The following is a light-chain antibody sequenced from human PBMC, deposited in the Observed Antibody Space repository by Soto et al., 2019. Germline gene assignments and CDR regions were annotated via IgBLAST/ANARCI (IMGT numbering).Light chain of an antibody. V-gene: IGKV1-5*03. CDR2: QAS. CDR3: QQHNTYSRT. Sequence: DIQMTQSPPTLSASVGDRVTITCRASQSISGWLAWYQQKPGKAPNLLIYQASTLESGVPSRFSGSGSGTEFTLTISSLQPADFATYHCQQHNTYSRTFGQGTKVDIK. J-gene: IGKJ1*01. CDR1: QSISGW.